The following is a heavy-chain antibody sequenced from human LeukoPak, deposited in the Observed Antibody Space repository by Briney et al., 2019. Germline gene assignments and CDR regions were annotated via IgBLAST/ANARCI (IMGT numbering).Heavy chain of an antibody. CDR1: GGSISSYY. CDR2: IYYSGST. J-gene: IGHJ6*02. CDR3: ARSYDSRGYYYYGMDV. Sequence: SETLSLTCTVSGGSISSYYWSWIRQPPGKGLEWIGYIYYSGSTNYNPSLKSRVTISVDTSKNQFSLKLSSVTAADTAVYYCARSYDSRGYYYYGMDVWGQGTTVTVSS. V-gene: IGHV4-59*01. D-gene: IGHD3-22*01.